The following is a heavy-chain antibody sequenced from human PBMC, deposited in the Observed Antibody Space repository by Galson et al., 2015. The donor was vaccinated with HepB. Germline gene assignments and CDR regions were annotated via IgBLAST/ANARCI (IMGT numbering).Heavy chain of an antibody. CDR3: AKETETSGTSYMSYFDS. CDR2: TSDAGTVR. Sequence: SLRLSCAGSGFTFSNHGMHWVRQAPGKGLEWLAVTSDAGTVRYYADSVKGRFTIARDNSENTLFLQMDSLRPQDTAIYFCAKETETSGTSYMSYFDSWGQGTLVTVSS. CDR1: GFTFSNHG. J-gene: IGHJ4*02. V-gene: IGHV3-30*18. D-gene: IGHD3-10*01.